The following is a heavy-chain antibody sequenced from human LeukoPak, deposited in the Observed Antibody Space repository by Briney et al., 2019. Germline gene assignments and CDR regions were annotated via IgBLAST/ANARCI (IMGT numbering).Heavy chain of an antibody. V-gene: IGHV3-48*04. J-gene: IGHJ6*02. CDR2: ISSSTNTI. CDR3: ARELSSSWSPSIVYGMDV. Sequence: GGSLRLSYEVSGFPFTLYNMNWVRQAPGKGLEWLSYISSSTNTIYYADSVKGRFTISRDNAKNSLYLQMNSLRAEDTAVYYCARELSSSWSPSIVYGMDVWGQGTTVTVSS. CDR1: GFPFTLYN. D-gene: IGHD6-13*01.